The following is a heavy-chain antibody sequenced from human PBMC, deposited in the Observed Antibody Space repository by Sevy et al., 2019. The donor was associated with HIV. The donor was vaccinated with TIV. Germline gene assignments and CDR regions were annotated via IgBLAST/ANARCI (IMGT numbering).Heavy chain of an antibody. CDR1: GFTFSTST. V-gene: IGHV3-21*01. D-gene: IGHD2-15*01. CDR3: VRDGWNY. J-gene: IGHJ4*02. Sequence: GESPKISCAASGFTFSTSTMNWVRQAPGKGLEWVSLMTSSGSYILYADSVKGRLTISRDNAKNSVFLQMNSLRVEDTAVYYCVRDGWNYWGQGTLVTVSS. CDR2: MTSSGSYI.